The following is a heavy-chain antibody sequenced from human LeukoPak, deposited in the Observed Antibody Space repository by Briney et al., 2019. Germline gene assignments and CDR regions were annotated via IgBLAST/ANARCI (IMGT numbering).Heavy chain of an antibody. D-gene: IGHD2-15*01. CDR3: ARESRIFDY. V-gene: IGHV1-2*02. CDR2: INPNSGGT. J-gene: IGHJ4*02. CDR1: GYTFTSYG. Sequence: ASVKVSCKASGYTFTSYGISWVRQAPGQGLEWMGWINPNSGGTNYAQKFQGRVTMTRDTSISTAYMELSRLRSDDTAVYYCARESRIFDYWGQGTLVTVSS.